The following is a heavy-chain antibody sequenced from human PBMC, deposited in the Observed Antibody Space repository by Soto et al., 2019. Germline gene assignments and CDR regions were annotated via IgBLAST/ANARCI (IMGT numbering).Heavy chain of an antibody. CDR1: GFTFSSYS. J-gene: IGHJ6*02. Sequence: GESLKISCAASGFTFSSYSMNWVRQAPGKGLEWVSSISSGSSYIYYADPVKGRFTISRDNAKNSLYLQMNSLRDEDTAVYYCAKDQLLFPKYYYYGMDVWGQGTTVTVSS. CDR3: AKDQLLFPKYYYYGMDV. CDR2: ISSGSSYI. D-gene: IGHD2-2*01. V-gene: IGHV3-21*01.